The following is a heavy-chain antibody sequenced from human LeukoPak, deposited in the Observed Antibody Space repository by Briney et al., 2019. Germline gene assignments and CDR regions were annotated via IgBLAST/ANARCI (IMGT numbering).Heavy chain of an antibody. CDR1: GFTFSSYA. CDR2: ISAYNGNT. D-gene: IGHD3-16*01. Sequence: PGGSLRLSCAASGFTFSSYAISWVRQAPGQGLEWMGWISAYNGNTNYAQKLQGRVTMTTDTSTSTAYMELRSLRSDDTAVYYCARDYGGLGYFDYWGQGTLVTVSS. J-gene: IGHJ4*02. CDR3: ARDYGGLGYFDY. V-gene: IGHV1-18*01.